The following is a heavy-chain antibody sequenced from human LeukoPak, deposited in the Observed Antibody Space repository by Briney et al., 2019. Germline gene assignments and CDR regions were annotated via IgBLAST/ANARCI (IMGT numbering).Heavy chain of an antibody. Sequence: KNSQTLSLPCAISGDSVSSSTAAWNWVRQSPSRGLEWLGRTYYRSKCYREYTVSMRSRITINPDTSKNQFSLQPSSETPEDTAVYYCARYPTGWYLDYWGQGTLVTDSS. CDR3: ARYPTGWYLDY. CDR1: GDSVSSSTAA. CDR2: TYYRSKCYR. J-gene: IGHJ4*02. V-gene: IGHV6-1*01. D-gene: IGHD6-19*01.